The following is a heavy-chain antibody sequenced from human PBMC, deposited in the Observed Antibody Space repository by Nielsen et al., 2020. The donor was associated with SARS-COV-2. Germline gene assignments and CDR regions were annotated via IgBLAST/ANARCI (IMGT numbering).Heavy chain of an antibody. CDR1: GFTFSSYA. J-gene: IGHJ6*02. CDR2: ISGSGGST. Sequence: GESLKISCAASGFTFSSYAMSWVRQAPGKGLEWVSAISGSGGSTYYADSVKGRFTISRDNSKNSLYLQMNSLRAEDTAVYYCARGIQLWLAAYGMDVWGQGTTVTVSS. D-gene: IGHD5-18*01. CDR3: ARGIQLWLAAYGMDV. V-gene: IGHV3-23*01.